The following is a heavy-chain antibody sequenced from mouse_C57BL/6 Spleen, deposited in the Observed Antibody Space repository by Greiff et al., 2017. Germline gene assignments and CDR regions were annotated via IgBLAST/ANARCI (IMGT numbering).Heavy chain of an antibody. Sequence: VKLQESGPELVKPGASVKISCKASGYSFTSYYIHWVKQRPGQGLEWIGWIYPGSGNTKYNEKFKGKATLTADTSSSTAYMQLSSLTSEDSAVYYCARNRVVGFDYWGQGTTLTVSS. CDR2: IYPGSGNT. CDR1: GYSFTSYY. D-gene: IGHD1-1*01. CDR3: ARNRVVGFDY. J-gene: IGHJ2*01. V-gene: IGHV1-66*01.